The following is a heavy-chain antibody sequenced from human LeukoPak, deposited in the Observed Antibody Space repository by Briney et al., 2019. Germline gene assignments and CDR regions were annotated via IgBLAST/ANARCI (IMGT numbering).Heavy chain of an antibody. CDR2: INGDGRNI. D-gene: IGHD3-9*01. V-gene: IGHV3-74*01. Sequence: GGSLRLSCVASGFTFSTYWMHWVRQDPRKGLVWVSRINGDGRNINYADSVRGRFTISRDNAKNTLYLQMNTLRVEDTAVYYCTRDLMDYDVSTGLHHYYMDVWGQGTTVTVSS. J-gene: IGHJ6*02. CDR1: GFTFSTYW. CDR3: TRDLMDYDVSTGLHHYYMDV.